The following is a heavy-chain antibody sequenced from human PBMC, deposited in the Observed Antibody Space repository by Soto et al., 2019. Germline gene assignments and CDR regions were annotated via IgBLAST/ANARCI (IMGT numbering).Heavy chain of an antibody. D-gene: IGHD6-13*01. J-gene: IGHJ4*02. CDR1: GFTFSSYG. V-gene: IGHV3-33*01. Sequence: VQLVESGGGVVQPGRSLRLSCASSGFTFSSYGMHWVRQAPGKGLEWVAVIWYDGSNKYYADSVKGRFTISRDNSKNTLFLQMDSLRAEDTAAYYCARSAGKGGIAAPIDYWGQGTLVTVSS. CDR2: IWYDGSNK. CDR3: ARSAGKGGIAAPIDY.